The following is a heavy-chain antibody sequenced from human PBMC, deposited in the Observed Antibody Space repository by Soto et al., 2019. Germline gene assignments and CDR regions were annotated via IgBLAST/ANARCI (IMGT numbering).Heavy chain of an antibody. D-gene: IGHD2-2*01. J-gene: IGHJ4*02. CDR1: GYSFTTFG. Sequence: ASVKVSCKASGYSFTTFGIHWVRQAPGQRPEGMGWTNAGNGNTRSSQRFQGRITITRDTSANTVYMELRDVRSRGTSVYYCARSSVPRYSSRTSGQWVEYWGQGTLVT. CDR2: TNAGNGNT. V-gene: IGHV1-3*01. CDR3: ARSSVPRYSSRTSGQWVEY.